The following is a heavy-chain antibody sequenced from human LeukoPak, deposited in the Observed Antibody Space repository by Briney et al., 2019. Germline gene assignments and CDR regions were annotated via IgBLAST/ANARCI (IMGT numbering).Heavy chain of an antibody. Sequence: PSETLSLTCTVSGGSISSYYWSWIRQPPGKGLEWIGYIYYSGSTNYNPSLKSRVTISVDASKNQFSLKLSSVTAADTAVYYCARDDGDYYFDYWGQGTLVTVSS. D-gene: IGHD4-17*01. J-gene: IGHJ4*02. V-gene: IGHV4-59*01. CDR1: GGSISSYY. CDR3: ARDDGDYYFDY. CDR2: IYYSGST.